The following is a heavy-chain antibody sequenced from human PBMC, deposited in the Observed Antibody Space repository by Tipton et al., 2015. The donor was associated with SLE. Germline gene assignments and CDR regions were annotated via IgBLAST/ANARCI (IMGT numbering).Heavy chain of an antibody. CDR2: IFYSGST. D-gene: IGHD3-3*01. CDR3: ARDPGRYDFGPYGMDV. Sequence: LRLSCTVSGGSISSYYWSWIRQPPGKGLGWIGYIFYSGSTNYNPSLKSRVTISVDTSKNQFSLKLSSVTAADTAVYYCARDPGRYDFGPYGMDVWGQGTTVTVSS. V-gene: IGHV4-59*01. J-gene: IGHJ6*02. CDR1: GGSISSYY.